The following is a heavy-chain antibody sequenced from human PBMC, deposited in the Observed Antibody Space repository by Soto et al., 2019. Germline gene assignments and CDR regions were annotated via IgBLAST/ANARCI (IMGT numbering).Heavy chain of an antibody. J-gene: IGHJ4*02. CDR2: ISPIFGTA. CDR1: GGTFSSYA. CDR3: ARDSRPSLLGGLFDY. D-gene: IGHD3-16*01. Sequence: QVQLVQSGAEVKKPGSSVKVSCQASGGTFSSYAISWVRQAPGQGLEWMGGISPIFGTANYAQKFQGSVTITADESTITAYMELSSLRSEDTAVYYCARDSRPSLLGGLFDYWGQGTLVTVSS. V-gene: IGHV1-69*01.